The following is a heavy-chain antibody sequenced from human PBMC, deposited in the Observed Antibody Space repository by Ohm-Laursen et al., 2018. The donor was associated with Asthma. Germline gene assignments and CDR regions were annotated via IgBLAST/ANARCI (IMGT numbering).Heavy chain of an antibody. D-gene: IGHD3-3*01. Sequence: SETLSLTCTVSGGSVSSGSYYWSWIRQPPGKRLEWIGSIYYSGSTYYNPSLKSRVTISVDTSKNQFSLKLSSVTAADTAVYYCARHESPRRITIFGVAHYGMDVWGQGTTVTVSS. CDR3: ARHESPRRITIFGVAHYGMDV. J-gene: IGHJ6*02. CDR2: IYYSGST. CDR1: GGSVSSGSYY. V-gene: IGHV4-39*01.